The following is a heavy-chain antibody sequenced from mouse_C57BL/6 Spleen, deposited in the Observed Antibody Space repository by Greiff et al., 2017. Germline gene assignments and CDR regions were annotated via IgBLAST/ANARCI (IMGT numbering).Heavy chain of an antibody. Sequence: EVKLMESEGGLVQPGSSMKLSCTASGFTFSDYYMAWVRQVPEKGLEWVANINYDGSSTYYLDSLKSRFIISRDNAKNILYLQMSSLKSEDTATYYCARDPLITTVVANWYFDVWGTGTTVTVSS. CDR2: INYDGSST. CDR3: ARDPLITTVVANWYFDV. D-gene: IGHD1-1*01. CDR1: GFTFSDYY. J-gene: IGHJ1*03. V-gene: IGHV5-16*01.